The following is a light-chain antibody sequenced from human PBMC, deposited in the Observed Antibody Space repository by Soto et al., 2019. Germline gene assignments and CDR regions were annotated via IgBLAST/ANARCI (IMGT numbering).Light chain of an antibody. CDR2: DNN. CDR1: SSNIGNNY. V-gene: IGLV1-51*01. Sequence: VLTQPPSVSAAPGQKVTISCSGSSSNIGNNYVSWYQQLPGTAPKLLIFDNNKRPSGIPDRFSGSKSGTSATLGITGLQTGDEADYYCGTWDSSLSAGVFGTGTKVTVL. CDR3: GTWDSSLSAGV. J-gene: IGLJ1*01.